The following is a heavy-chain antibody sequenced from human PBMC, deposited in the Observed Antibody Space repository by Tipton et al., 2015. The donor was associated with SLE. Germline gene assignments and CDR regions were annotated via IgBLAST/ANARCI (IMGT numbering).Heavy chain of an antibody. CDR3: AARKLGNDY. D-gene: IGHD7-27*01. V-gene: IGHV4-39*07. CDR1: GGSVSSDSHY. CDR2: FFFGGST. J-gene: IGHJ4*02. Sequence: TLSLTCTVSGGSVSSDSHYWGWVRQPPGKGLEWIGHFFFGGSTYYNPSLESRVTISVDSSKNQFSLTKNSVTAADTAIYYCAARKLGNDYWGQGTLVTVSS.